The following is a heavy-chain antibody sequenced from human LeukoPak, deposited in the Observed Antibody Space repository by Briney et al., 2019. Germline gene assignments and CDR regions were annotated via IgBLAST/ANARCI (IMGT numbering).Heavy chain of an antibody. CDR2: IKPSGGST. D-gene: IGHD6-6*01. Sequence: ASVKVSCKASGYTFTSYYMHWVRQAPGQGLEWMGIIKPSGGSTSHAQKFQGRLTMTRDTSTSTVYMELSSLRSEDTAVYYCARVYSSMAARGLWFDPWGQGTLVTVSS. J-gene: IGHJ5*02. CDR3: ARVYSSMAARGLWFDP. V-gene: IGHV1-46*01. CDR1: GYTFTSYY.